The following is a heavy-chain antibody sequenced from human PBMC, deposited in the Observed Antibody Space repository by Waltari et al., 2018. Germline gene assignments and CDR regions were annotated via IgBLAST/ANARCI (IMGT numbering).Heavy chain of an antibody. CDR2: ISPIFGTA. D-gene: IGHD3-10*01. J-gene: IGHJ4*02. V-gene: IGHV1-69*05. Sequence: QVQLVQSGAEVKKPGSSVKVSXKXXGGTFSSYAISWVRQAPGQGLEWMGVISPIFGTANYAQNVQGRVTITTDESTSTAYMELSSLRSEDTAVYYCARGPITMVQGSXSPVDYWGQGTLVXVSS. CDR1: GGTFSSYA. CDR3: ARGPITMVQGSXSPVDY.